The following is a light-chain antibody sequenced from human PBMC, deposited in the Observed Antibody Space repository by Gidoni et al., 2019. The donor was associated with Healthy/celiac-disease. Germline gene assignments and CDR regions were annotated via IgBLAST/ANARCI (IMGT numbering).Light chain of an antibody. CDR1: QSVSSY. CDR3: QQRSNWPPGGIT. Sequence: EIVLTQSPATLSLSPGERATLSCRASQSVSSYLAWYQQKPGQAPRLLLYDASNRATGIPARFSGSGSGTDFTLTISSLEPEDFAVYYCQQRSNWPPGGITFGQGTRLEIK. CDR2: DAS. J-gene: IGKJ5*01. V-gene: IGKV3-11*01.